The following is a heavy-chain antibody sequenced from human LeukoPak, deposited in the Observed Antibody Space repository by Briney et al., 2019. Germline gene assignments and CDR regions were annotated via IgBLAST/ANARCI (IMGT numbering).Heavy chain of an antibody. V-gene: IGHV4-59*08. D-gene: IGHD6-25*01. CDR1: GGSISSYY. J-gene: IGHJ4*02. CDR3: ARSSQRVYFDC. Sequence: SETLSLTCTVSGGSISSYYWSWIRQPAGKGLEWIGYIYYSGSTNYNPSLKSRVTISVDTSKNQFSLKLSSVTAADTAVYYCARSSQRVYFDCWGQGTLVTVSS. CDR2: IYYSGST.